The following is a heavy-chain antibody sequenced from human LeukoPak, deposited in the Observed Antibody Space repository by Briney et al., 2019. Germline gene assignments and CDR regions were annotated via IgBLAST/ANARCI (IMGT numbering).Heavy chain of an antibody. CDR1: GYRFTDYY. J-gene: IGHJ4*02. CDR2: ISPNNGVT. Sequence: GASVKVSCTTSGYRFTDYYINWVRQAPGQGLEWMGWISPNNGVTLYAQKFQGSVTMTRDTSITTAYMEVNSLRSDDTAVFFCARYSINYGPWFPDFWGQGTLVTVSS. D-gene: IGHD3-10*01. CDR3: ARYSINYGPWFPDF. V-gene: IGHV1-2*02.